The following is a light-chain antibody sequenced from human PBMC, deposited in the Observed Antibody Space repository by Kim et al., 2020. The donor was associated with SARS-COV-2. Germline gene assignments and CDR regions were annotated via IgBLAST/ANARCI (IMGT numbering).Light chain of an antibody. J-gene: IGKJ2*01. CDR2: WAS. V-gene: IGKV4-1*01. Sequence: RATITCKSSQTVLSSSNNKNTLALYQQKSGQPPKLLIYWASTRESGVPDRFSGSGSGTDFTLTISSLQAEDVAVYYCQQYYNPPYTFGQGTKLEI. CDR3: QQYYNPPYT. CDR1: QTVLSSSNNKNT.